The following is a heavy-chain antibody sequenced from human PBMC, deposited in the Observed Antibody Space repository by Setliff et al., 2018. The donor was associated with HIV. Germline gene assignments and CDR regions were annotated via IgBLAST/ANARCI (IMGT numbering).Heavy chain of an antibody. J-gene: IGHJ4*02. CDR3: ARQQGDSRGFYPHFDY. D-gene: IGHD3-3*01. CDR2: INHSGNT. V-gene: IGHV4-34*01. Sequence: SETLSLTCAFHGGSFSGYYWMWIRQSPGEGLEWIGEINHSGNTNYNSSLKSRISMSMAASKKQISLKLSAVSAADTAVYYCARQQGDSRGFYPHFDYWGQGRLVTVSS. CDR1: GGSFSGYY.